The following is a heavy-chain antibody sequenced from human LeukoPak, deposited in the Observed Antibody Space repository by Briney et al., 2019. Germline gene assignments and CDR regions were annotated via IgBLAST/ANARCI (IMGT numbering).Heavy chain of an antibody. CDR3: ARDRGYDNAFDI. CDR2: INSDGSST. V-gene: IGHV3-74*01. Sequence: GGSLRLSCAASGFTFSSYWMHWVRQAPGKGLVWVSRINSDGSSTTYADSVKGRFTISRDNARNTLYLQMNSLRAEDTAVYYCARDRGYDNAFDIWGQGTMVTVSS. J-gene: IGHJ3*02. CDR1: GFTFSSYW. D-gene: IGHD5-12*01.